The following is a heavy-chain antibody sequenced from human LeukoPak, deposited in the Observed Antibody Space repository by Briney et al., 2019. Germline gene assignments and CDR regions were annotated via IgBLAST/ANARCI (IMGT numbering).Heavy chain of an antibody. CDR3: AASTGPFDY. Sequence: SETLSLTCAVYGGSFSGYYWSWIRQPPGKGLEWIGEINHSGSTNYNPSLKSRVTISVDTSKNRFSLKLSSVTAADTAVYYCAASTGPFDYWGQGTLVTVSS. V-gene: IGHV4-34*01. D-gene: IGHD2-2*01. CDR2: INHSGST. J-gene: IGHJ4*02. CDR1: GGSFSGYY.